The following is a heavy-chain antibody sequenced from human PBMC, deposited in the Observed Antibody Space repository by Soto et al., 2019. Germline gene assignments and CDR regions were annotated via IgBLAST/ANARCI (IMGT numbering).Heavy chain of an antibody. CDR2: IIPIFGTA. CDR1: GGTFSSYA. J-gene: IGHJ5*02. CDR3: ARAGDFWSGYYRNNWFDP. V-gene: IGHV1-69*06. Sequence: SVKVSCKASGGTFSSYAISWVRQAPGQGLEWMGGIIPIFGTANYAQKFQGRVTITADKSTSTTYMELSSLRSEDTAVYYCARAGDFWSGYYRNNWFDPWGQGTLVTV. D-gene: IGHD3-3*01.